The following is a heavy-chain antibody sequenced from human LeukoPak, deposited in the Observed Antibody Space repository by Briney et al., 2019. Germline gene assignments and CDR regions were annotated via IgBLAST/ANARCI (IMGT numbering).Heavy chain of an antibody. CDR3: ARSAAGNCDY. CDR2: IYYSGST. Sequence: PSETLSLTCTVSGGSISSYYWSWIRQPPGKGLEWIGYIYYSGSTNYNPSLKSRVTISIDTSKNQFSLNLSSVTAADTAVYYCARSAAGNCDYWGQGTLVTVSS. J-gene: IGHJ4*02. D-gene: IGHD6-13*01. V-gene: IGHV4-59*01. CDR1: GGSISSYY.